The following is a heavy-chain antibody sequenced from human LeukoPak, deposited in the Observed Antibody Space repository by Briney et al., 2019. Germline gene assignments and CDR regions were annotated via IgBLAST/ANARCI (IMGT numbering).Heavy chain of an antibody. CDR2: ITSSRSYT. D-gene: IGHD6-19*01. Sequence: GGSLRLSCAASGFSFSDYYMSWIRQAPGKGLEWVSYITSSRSYTNYAESVKGRFTISRDNAKNSLYLQMNSLRAEDTAVYYCARAPSAVAGMLDYWGQGTLVTVSS. V-gene: IGHV3-11*06. CDR3: ARAPSAVAGMLDY. CDR1: GFSFSDYY. J-gene: IGHJ4*02.